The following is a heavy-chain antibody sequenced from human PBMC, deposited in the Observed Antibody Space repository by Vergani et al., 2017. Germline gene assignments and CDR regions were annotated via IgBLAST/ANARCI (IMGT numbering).Heavy chain of an antibody. Sequence: EVQVVESGGGLIKPGGSLRLSCVASGITFKNAWINWVRQAPGKGLEWIGRIRSKNDGETADDAAPLKGRFTISRDDSKDSAFLLVNNLKTEDTAVYFCYTDYHDYWGQGTLVTVSS. CDR1: GITFKNAW. CDR2: IRSKNDGETA. V-gene: IGHV3-15*01. CDR3: YTDYHDY. J-gene: IGHJ4*02. D-gene: IGHD2-2*02.